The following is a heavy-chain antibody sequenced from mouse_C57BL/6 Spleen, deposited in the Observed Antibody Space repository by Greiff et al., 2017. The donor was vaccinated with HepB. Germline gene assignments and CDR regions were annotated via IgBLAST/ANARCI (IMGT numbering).Heavy chain of an antibody. CDR3: VKAVASGSSYTWFAY. Sequence: DVMLVESGGGLVQPGASLRLSCAASGFTFNDYQMSWVRQAPGKAPEWLALIRNKANGYTTEYTASVKGRFTISRDNSQNILYLQMNTRRAEDSATYYCVKAVASGSSYTWFAYWGQGTLVTVSA. V-gene: IGHV7-4*01. CDR2: IRNKANGYTT. D-gene: IGHD1-1*01. J-gene: IGHJ3*01. CDR1: GFTFNDYQ.